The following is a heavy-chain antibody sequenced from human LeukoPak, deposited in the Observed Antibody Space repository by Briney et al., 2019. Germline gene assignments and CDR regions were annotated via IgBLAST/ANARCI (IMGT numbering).Heavy chain of an antibody. J-gene: IGHJ6*03. V-gene: IGHV1-69*13. CDR3: AGHSLWFGNQHPYYMDV. D-gene: IGHD3-10*01. CDR2: IIPIFGTA. Sequence: GASVKVSCKASGGTFSSYAISWVRQAPGQGLEWMGGIIPIFGTANYAQKFQGRVTITADESTSTAYMELSSLRSEDTAVYYCAGHSLWFGNQHPYYMDVWGKGTTVTISS. CDR1: GGTFSSYA.